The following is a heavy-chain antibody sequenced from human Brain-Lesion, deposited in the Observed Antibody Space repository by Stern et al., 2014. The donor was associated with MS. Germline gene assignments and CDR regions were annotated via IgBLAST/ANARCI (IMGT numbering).Heavy chain of an antibody. D-gene: IGHD1-26*01. CDR2: FDPDDGET. V-gene: IGHV1-24*01. Sequence: QLVQSGADVKKPGASVKVSCKVSGYTLTELSMHWVRQAPRKGLEGMGGFDPDDGETIYAQKFQGRVTMTKDKSNTTAYIKVSSLRSEDTSVYYCATLSPGAGGNYYRHFDYWGRGTLVTVSS. CDR1: GYTLTELS. J-gene: IGHJ4*02. CDR3: ATLSPGAGGNYYRHFDY.